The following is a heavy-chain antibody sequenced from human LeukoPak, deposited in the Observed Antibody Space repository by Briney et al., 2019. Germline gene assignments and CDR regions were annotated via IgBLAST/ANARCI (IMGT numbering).Heavy chain of an antibody. Sequence: SETLSLTCAVYGGSFSGCYWSWIRQPPGKGLEWIGEINHSGSTNYNPSLKSRVTISVDTSKNQFSLKLSSVTAADTAVYYCARRTLSSWYGYWGQGTLVTVSS. CDR3: ARRTLSSWYGY. J-gene: IGHJ4*02. D-gene: IGHD6-13*01. CDR1: GGSFSGCY. V-gene: IGHV4-34*01. CDR2: INHSGST.